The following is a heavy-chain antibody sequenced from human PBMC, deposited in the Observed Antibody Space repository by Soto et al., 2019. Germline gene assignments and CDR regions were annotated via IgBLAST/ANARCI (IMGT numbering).Heavy chain of an antibody. V-gene: IGHV3-48*01. CDR3: ARDPTSGIAAPF. D-gene: IGHD6-13*01. J-gene: IGHJ4*02. Sequence: PGGSLRLSCAASGFTFSTYSMNWVRQAPGKGLEWISYISISSRSIYYADSVKGRFTISRDDAKNSLYLQMNSLRAEDTAVYYCARDPTSGIAAPFWGQGTPVTVSS. CDR1: GFTFSTYS. CDR2: ISISSRSI.